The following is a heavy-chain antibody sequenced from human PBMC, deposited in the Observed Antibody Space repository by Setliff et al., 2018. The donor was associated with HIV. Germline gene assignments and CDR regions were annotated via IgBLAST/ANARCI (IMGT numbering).Heavy chain of an antibody. Sequence: PSETLSLTCTVSGGSISRGDYYWNWIRQPAGKGLEWIGHIYTSGSTSGSTNYNPSLKSRVTISVDTSKNQFSLKRSSVTAADTAVYYCARDQGSSEIDYWGQGTLVTVSS. CDR3: ARDQGSSEIDY. CDR2: IYTSGSTSGST. CDR1: GGSISRGDYY. V-gene: IGHV4-61*09. J-gene: IGHJ4*02. D-gene: IGHD6-6*01.